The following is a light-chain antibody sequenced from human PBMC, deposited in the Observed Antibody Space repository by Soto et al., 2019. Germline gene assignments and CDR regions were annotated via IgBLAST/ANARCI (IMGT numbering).Light chain of an antibody. CDR3: SSYAGSNILV. CDR2: EVN. CDR1: SSDVGGYNY. Sequence: QSALTQPPSASGSPGQSITISCTGTSSDVGGYNYVSWYQQHPGSAPKLIIHEVNKRPSGVPDRFSGSKSGNTASLTVTGLQDEDEVDYYCSSYAGSNILVFVEGTQLTVL. V-gene: IGLV2-8*01. J-gene: IGLJ2*01.